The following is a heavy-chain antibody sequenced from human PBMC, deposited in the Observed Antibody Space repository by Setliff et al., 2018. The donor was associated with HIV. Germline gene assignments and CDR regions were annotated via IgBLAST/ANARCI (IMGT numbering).Heavy chain of an antibody. CDR3: ARLTTVGAFDI. V-gene: IGHV4-38-2*01. CDR1: GYSISSGYS. J-gene: IGHJ3*02. D-gene: IGHD1-1*01. CDR2: IYHSGST. Sequence: PSETLSLTCAVSGYSISSGYSWGWIRQPPGKGLEWIGSIYHSGSTYYNPSLKGRVTISVDTSKNQFSLKLSSVTAADTAMYYCARLTTVGAFDIWGQGTMVTVSS.